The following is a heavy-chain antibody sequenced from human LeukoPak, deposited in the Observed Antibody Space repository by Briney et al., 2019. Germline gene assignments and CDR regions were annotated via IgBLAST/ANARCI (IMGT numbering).Heavy chain of an antibody. J-gene: IGHJ4*02. V-gene: IGHV4-30-4*01. D-gene: IGHD2-8*01. CDR2: IYYSGST. CDR3: ARSAVSHYFDY. CDR1: GGPISSGDYY. Sequence: SQTLSLTCTASGGPISSGDYYWSWIRQPPGKGLEWIGYIYYSGSTYYNPSLKSRVTISVDTSKNQFSLKLSSVTAADTAVHYCARSAVSHYFDYWGQGTLVTVSS.